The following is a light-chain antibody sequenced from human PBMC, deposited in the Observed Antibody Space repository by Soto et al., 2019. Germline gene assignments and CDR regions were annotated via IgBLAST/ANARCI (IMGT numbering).Light chain of an antibody. J-gene: IGLJ2*01. CDR3: AAWDDSLNAVV. CDR2: SNN. Sequence: QSVLTQPPSASGTPGQRVTISWSGSSSNIGSNTVNWYQQLPGTAPKLLIYSNNQRPSGVPDRFSGSKSGTSASLAISGLQSEDEADYYCAAWDDSLNAVVFGGGTKLTVL. V-gene: IGLV1-44*01. CDR1: SSNIGSNT.